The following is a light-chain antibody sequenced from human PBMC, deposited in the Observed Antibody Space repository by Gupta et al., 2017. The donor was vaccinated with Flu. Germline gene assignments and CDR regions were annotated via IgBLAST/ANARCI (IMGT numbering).Light chain of an antibody. CDR3: ALDTGNGIWD. Sequence: TITVTYGVSSGSVAASFYSCWYQKTPGQPPRMLVCDSKLRTAGVPARFSGSFVGNKAALTISGAEGDDECYYYCALDTGNGIWDVGGGTKVTVL. V-gene: IGLV8-61*01. CDR2: DSK. CDR1: SGSVAASFY. J-gene: IGLJ2*01.